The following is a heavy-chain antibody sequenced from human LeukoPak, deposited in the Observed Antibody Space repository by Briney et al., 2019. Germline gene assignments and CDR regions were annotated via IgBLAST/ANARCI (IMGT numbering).Heavy chain of an antibody. V-gene: IGHV4-30-4*01. D-gene: IGHD5-12*01. Sequence: PSQTLSLTCTVSGGSISSGDYYWSWIRQPPGKGLEWIGYIYYSGSSYNNPSLKSRVTISVDTSKNHFSLKLSSVTAADTAVYYCATGSGYDRFDHWGQGTLATVSS. CDR2: IYYSGSS. CDR3: ATGSGYDRFDH. J-gene: IGHJ4*02. CDR1: GGSISSGDYY.